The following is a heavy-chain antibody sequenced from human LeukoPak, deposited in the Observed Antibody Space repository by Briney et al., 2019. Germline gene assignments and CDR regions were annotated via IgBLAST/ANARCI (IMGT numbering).Heavy chain of an antibody. D-gene: IGHD3-10*01. V-gene: IGHV3-48*03. Sequence: PGGSLRLSCAASGFTVSSYEMNWVRQAPGKGLEWVSYISSSGSTIYYADSVKGRFTISRDNAKNSLYLQMNSLRAEDTAVYYCASRLVRPLRYFDYWGQGTLVTVSS. CDR2: ISSSGSTI. CDR1: GFTVSSYE. J-gene: IGHJ4*02. CDR3: ASRLVRPLRYFDY.